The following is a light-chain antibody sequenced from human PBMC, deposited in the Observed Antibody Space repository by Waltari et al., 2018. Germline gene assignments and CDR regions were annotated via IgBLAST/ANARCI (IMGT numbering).Light chain of an antibody. CDR2: EGS. J-gene: IGLJ3*02. CDR3: CSYAGTREV. CDR1: SSDVGGYNL. V-gene: IGLV2-23*01. Sequence: QSALTQPASVSGSPGQSITISCPGTSSDVGGYNLVSWYQQHPGKAPKLMIYEGSKRPSGVSNRFSGSKSGNTASLTISGLQAEDEADYYCCSYAGTREVFGGGTKLTVL.